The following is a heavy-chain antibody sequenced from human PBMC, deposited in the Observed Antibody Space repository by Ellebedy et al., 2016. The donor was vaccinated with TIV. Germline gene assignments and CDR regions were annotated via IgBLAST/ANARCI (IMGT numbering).Heavy chain of an antibody. V-gene: IGHV4-39*01. CDR2: IYYSGST. CDR1: GGSISSSYSY. D-gene: IGHD5-12*01. J-gene: IGHJ4*02. CDR3: AKTYRGYEDFDN. Sequence: SETLSLXXTVSGGSISSSYSYWGWIRQPPGKGLEWIGSIYYSGSTYYNPSLKSRVSMSVGTSQKQFSLKLSSVTAADTAVYYCAKTYRGYEDFDNWGQGTLVTVSS.